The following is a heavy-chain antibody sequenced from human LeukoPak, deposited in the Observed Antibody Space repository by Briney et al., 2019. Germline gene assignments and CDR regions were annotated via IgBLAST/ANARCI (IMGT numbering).Heavy chain of an antibody. V-gene: IGHV3-48*01. J-gene: IGHJ4*02. Sequence: GGSLRLSCAASGFTFSTYSLNWVRQAPEKGLEWVSGISWNSGSIGYADSVKGRFTISRDNAKNSLYLQMNSLRPEDTAVYYCAKATGSGSYLFEYCGQGTLVTVSS. D-gene: IGHD3-10*01. CDR3: AKATGSGSYLFEY. CDR2: ISWNSGSI. CDR1: GFTFSTYS.